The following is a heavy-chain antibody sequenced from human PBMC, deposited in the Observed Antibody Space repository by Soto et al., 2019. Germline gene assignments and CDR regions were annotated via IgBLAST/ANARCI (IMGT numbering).Heavy chain of an antibody. CDR2: IYPGDSDT. D-gene: IGHD5-12*01. Sequence: GESLKISCKGSGYSFTTYWIGWVRQMPGKGLEWMGIIYPGDSDTSYSPSFQGQVTISADKSISTAYLQWSSLKASDTAMYYCATRGHIGYYWAGYYGMDVWGQGTTVTVSS. V-gene: IGHV5-51*01. CDR1: GYSFTTYW. CDR3: ATRGHIGYYWAGYYGMDV. J-gene: IGHJ6*02.